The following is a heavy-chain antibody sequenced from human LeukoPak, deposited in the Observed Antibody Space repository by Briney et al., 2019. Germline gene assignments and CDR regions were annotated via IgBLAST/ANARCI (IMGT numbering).Heavy chain of an antibody. V-gene: IGHV4-59*01. J-gene: IGHJ5*02. Sequence: SETLSLTCTVSGGSIGSYYWSWIRQPPGKGLEWIGYIYYSGSTNYNPSLKSRVTISVDTSKNQFSLKLSSVTAADTAVYYCARGDDYSSSSWFDPWGQGTPVTVSS. D-gene: IGHD6-6*01. CDR1: GGSIGSYY. CDR3: ARGDDYSSSSWFDP. CDR2: IYYSGST.